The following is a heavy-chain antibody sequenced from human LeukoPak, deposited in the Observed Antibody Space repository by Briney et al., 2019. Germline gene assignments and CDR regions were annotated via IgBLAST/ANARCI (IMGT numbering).Heavy chain of an antibody. CDR2: ISSSSSYI. Sequence: GGSLRLSCAASGFTVSSSYMSWVRQAPGKGLEWVSSISSSSSYIYYADSVKGRFTISRDNAKNSLYLQMNSLRAEDTAVYYCAREILAPGKTHDYWGQGTLVTVSS. J-gene: IGHJ4*02. CDR1: GFTVSSSY. V-gene: IGHV3-21*01. CDR3: AREILAPGKTHDY.